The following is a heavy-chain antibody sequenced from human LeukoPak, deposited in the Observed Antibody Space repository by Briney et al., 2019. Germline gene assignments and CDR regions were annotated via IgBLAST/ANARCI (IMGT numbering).Heavy chain of an antibody. J-gene: IGHJ4*02. CDR2: MNPNSGNT. Sequence: ASVKVSCKASGYTFNSYDINWVRRATGQGLEWMGWMNPNSGNTGFAQKFQGRVTMTRDTSISTAYMELSSLRSEDTAVYYCAKSLWFGPLINWGQGTLVTVSS. D-gene: IGHD3-10*01. CDR3: AKSLWFGPLIN. CDR1: GYTFNSYD. V-gene: IGHV1-8*01.